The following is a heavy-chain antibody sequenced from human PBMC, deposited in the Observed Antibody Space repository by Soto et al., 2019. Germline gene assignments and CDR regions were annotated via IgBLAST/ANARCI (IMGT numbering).Heavy chain of an antibody. CDR3: ARQFYCSGGSCYSGSDYAFDI. J-gene: IGHJ3*02. D-gene: IGHD2-15*01. Sequence: QVQLQESGPGLVKPSETLSLTCTVSGGSISSYYWSWIRQPPGKGLEWIGYIYYSGSTNYNPSLKSRVTISEDTSKNQFSLKLSSVPAADTAVYYCARQFYCSGGSCYSGSDYAFDIWVQGTMVTASS. CDR1: GGSISSYY. V-gene: IGHV4-59*08. CDR2: IYYSGST.